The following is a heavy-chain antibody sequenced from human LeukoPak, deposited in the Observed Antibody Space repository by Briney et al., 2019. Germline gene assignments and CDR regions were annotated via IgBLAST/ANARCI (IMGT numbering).Heavy chain of an antibody. D-gene: IGHD2-21*02. V-gene: IGHV3-23*01. CDR2: VSGSGVTT. Sequence: GGSLRLSCAASGFTFSSNAMSWVRQAPGKGLEWVSAVSGSGVTTYYADSVKGRFTISRDNSKNTLYLQMNSLRAGDTAVYYCARLGGDYKYYYSYYYMDVWGKGTTVTVSS. CDR1: GFTFSSNA. J-gene: IGHJ6*03. CDR3: ARLGGDYKYYYSYYYMDV.